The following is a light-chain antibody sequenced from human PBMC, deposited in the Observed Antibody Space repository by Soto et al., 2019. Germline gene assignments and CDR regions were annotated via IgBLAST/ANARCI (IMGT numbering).Light chain of an antibody. V-gene: IGKV3-20*01. CDR3: QLYGTSSIT. Sequence: DIVLTQSPGTLSLSPGERATLSCWASQSVSNSYLAWYQQKPGQTPRLLIYGASRRATGIPDRFSGSGSGTDFSLIISRLEPEDFAVYYCQLYGTSSITLGQGTRLEI. J-gene: IGKJ5*01. CDR2: GAS. CDR1: QSVSNSY.